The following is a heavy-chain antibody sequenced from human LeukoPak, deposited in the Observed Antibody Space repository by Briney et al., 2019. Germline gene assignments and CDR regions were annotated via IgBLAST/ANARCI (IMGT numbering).Heavy chain of an antibody. CDR2: ISYSGAT. D-gene: IGHD3-3*01. V-gene: IGHV4-39*01. CDR1: GRSISTTNFY. Sequence: PSETLSLTCTVSGRSISTTNFYWGWIRQPPGKGLEWIGSISYSGATYYNPSLKSRLTVSADTPKKEVSLRLNSVTAADTAVYYCASLPRYDFWAWGQGNLVIVSS. CDR3: ASLPRYDFWA. J-gene: IGHJ5*02.